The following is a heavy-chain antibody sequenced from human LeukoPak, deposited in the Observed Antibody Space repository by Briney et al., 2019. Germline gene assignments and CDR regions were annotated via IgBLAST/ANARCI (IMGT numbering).Heavy chain of an antibody. J-gene: IGHJ4*02. CDR2: INWSGKST. V-gene: IGHV3-20*04. CDR1: GFVFDEHG. D-gene: IGHD2-2*01. Sequence: GGSLRLSCTASGFVFDEHGMTWVRQVPGKGLEWVSGINWSGKSTSYGDPVRGRFTISRDNAKNSLSLQMDSLRAEDTALYYCARASITSRFYFDYWGQGTLVTVSS. CDR3: ARASITSRFYFDY.